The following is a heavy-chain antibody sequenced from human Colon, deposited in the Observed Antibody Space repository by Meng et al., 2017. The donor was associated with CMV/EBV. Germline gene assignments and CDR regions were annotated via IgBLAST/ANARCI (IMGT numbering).Heavy chain of an antibody. Sequence: GESLKISCEASGFTFSAPNMNWFRQAPGRGPQWVASISGDCDLIYYADSVKGRFTISRDNTKNSLYLQMNTLRAEDTAIYYCATERGIIASRPGAFDIWGQGTVVTVSS. CDR3: ATERGIIASRPGAFDI. V-gene: IGHV3-21*01. J-gene: IGHJ3*02. D-gene: IGHD6-6*01. CDR1: GFTFSAPN. CDR2: ISGDCDLI.